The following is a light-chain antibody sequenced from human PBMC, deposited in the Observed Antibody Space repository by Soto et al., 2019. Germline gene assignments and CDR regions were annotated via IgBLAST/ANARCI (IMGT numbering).Light chain of an antibody. J-gene: IGKJ4*01. CDR1: QSVTGNY. Sequence: EIVLTQSPGTLSLSPGERATLSCGASQSVTGNYLAWYQQKPGQAPRLLIFGTSIRASGIPDRFSGSGSGPDFTLTISRLEPEDFAVYYCQQYGYSPETNTFGGGTKVDIK. V-gene: IGKV3-20*01. CDR2: GTS. CDR3: QQYGYSPETNT.